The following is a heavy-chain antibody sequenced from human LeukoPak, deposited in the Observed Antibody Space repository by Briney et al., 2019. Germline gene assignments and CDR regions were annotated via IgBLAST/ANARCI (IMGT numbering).Heavy chain of an antibody. Sequence: KSGGSLRLSCAASGFTFSSYSMNWVRQAPGKGLEWVSSISSSSSYIYYADSVKGRFTISRDNAKNSLFLQMNSLRAEDTAVYYCARVLRFLEWLSPGGSDYYMDVWGKGTTVTVSS. CDR3: ARVLRFLEWLSPGGSDYYMDV. CDR1: GFTFSSYS. D-gene: IGHD3-3*01. CDR2: ISSSSSYI. V-gene: IGHV3-21*04. J-gene: IGHJ6*03.